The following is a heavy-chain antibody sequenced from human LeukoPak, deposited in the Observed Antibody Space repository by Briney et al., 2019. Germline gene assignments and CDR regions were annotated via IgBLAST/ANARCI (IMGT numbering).Heavy chain of an antibody. CDR1: GFTLSSYG. D-gene: IGHD3-22*01. V-gene: IGHV3-33*01. CDR2: IWYDGSNI. Sequence: GRSLRLSCAASGFTLSSYGMHWVRQAPGKGPDWVAVIWYDGSNIYHGDSVKGRFTVSRDNSKNTLYLQMNSLRAEDTAVYYCARARNDYDSSGFSTLDYWGQGTLVTVSS. CDR3: ARARNDYDSSGFSTLDY. J-gene: IGHJ4*02.